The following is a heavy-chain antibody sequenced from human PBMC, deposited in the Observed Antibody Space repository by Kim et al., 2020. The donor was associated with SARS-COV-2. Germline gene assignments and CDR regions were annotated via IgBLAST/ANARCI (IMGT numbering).Heavy chain of an antibody. J-gene: IGHJ6*01. V-gene: IGHV4-39*01. CDR2: AYYIGNT. Sequence: SETLSLTCTVSGGSLSSSSYYWGWIRQPPGKGLEWIGTAYYIGNTYYNPSLKSRVTISVDTSKNQFSLKLGSVTAADTAVYYCARPPRYSRGWYVAFYY. D-gene: IGHD6-19*01. CDR3: ARPPRYSRGWYVAFYY. CDR1: GGSLSSSSYY.